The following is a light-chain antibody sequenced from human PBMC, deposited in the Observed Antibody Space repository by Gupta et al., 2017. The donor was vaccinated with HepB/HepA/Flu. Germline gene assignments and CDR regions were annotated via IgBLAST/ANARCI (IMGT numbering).Light chain of an antibody. CDR3: QQDHSYSRT. J-gene: IGKJ1*01. V-gene: IGKV1-5*03. Sequence: DIQMTQSPSTLSASVGDRVTITCRASQSISNWLAWYQQKPGKAPNLLIYKASSLESGVPSRFSGSGSETEFTLTISSLQPDDFATYYCQQDHSYSRTFGQGTKVEIK. CDR1: QSISNW. CDR2: KAS.